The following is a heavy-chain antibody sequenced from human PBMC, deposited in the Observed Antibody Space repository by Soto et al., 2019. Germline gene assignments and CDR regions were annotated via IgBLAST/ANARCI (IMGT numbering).Heavy chain of an antibody. CDR1: GFTVSSNY. J-gene: IGHJ4*02. CDR3: VREGQIPRSGFDC. CDR2: IHPDGTT. Sequence: EVQLVESGGGLVQPGGSLRLSCAASGFTVSSNYMTWVRQGPEKGLEWVSVIHPDGTTYYADSVKGRFTISRDNSENTLYLQMNGLRVEDAGVYHCVREGQIPRSGFDCWGQGTLVTVSS. D-gene: IGHD2-2*02. V-gene: IGHV3-66*01.